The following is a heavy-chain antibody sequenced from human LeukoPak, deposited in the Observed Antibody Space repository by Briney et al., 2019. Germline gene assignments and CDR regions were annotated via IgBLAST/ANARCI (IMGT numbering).Heavy chain of an antibody. D-gene: IGHD5-12*01. CDR1: GFSFSSYS. J-gene: IGHJ4*02. CDR2: ISSSSSYI. V-gene: IGHV3-21*04. Sequence: GGSLRLSCAASGFSFSSYSMTWVRQAPGKGLEWVSSISSSSSYIDYADSVKGRFTISRDNAENSLYLQMSSLRAEDTAVYYCAKHSYRVDSFTDYWGQGTLVTVSS. CDR3: AKHSYRVDSFTDY.